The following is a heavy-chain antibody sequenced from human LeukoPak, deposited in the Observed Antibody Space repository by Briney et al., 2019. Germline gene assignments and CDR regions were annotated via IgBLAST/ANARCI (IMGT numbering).Heavy chain of an antibody. J-gene: IGHJ4*02. CDR3: AREWEYGLDY. V-gene: IGHV4-31*03. D-gene: IGHD1-26*01. Sequence: SETLSLTCTVSGGSISSGSYYWSWIRQHPGKDLEWIGNIYYSGNTYYNPSLKSRVTISVDTSKNQFSLKLNSVTAADTAVYYRAREWEYGLDYWGQGTLVTVSS. CDR1: GGSISSGSYY. CDR2: IYYSGNT.